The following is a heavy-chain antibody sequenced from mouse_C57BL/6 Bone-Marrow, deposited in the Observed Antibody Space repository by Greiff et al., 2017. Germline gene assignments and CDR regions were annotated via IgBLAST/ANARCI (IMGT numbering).Heavy chain of an antibody. V-gene: IGHV14-4*01. D-gene: IGHD1-1*01. J-gene: IGHJ2*01. CDR2: IDPENGDT. CDR1: GFNIQDAY. Sequence: VQLQQSGAELVRPGASVKLSCTASGFNIQDAYMHWVKQRPEQGLEWIGWIDPENGDTEYASKFQGKATITADTSSNTAYLQLSSLTSEDTAVYYCTSYYGSSYNYWGQGTTRTVSS. CDR3: TSYYGSSYNY.